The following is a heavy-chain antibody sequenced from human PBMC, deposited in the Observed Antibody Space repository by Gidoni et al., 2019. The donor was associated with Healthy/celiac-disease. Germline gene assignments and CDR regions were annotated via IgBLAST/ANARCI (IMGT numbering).Heavy chain of an antibody. CDR1: GCTVSSYA. CDR3: AKVWVSIVVVPAATPDY. V-gene: IGHV3-23*01. CDR2: ISGRGGSP. Sequence: EVQLLESGGGLVQPGGSLRRSCADSGCTVSSYARSWVRQAPGKGLEWVSAISGRGGSPYYADSVTGRFTISRDNSKNTLYLQMHSLRAEDTAVYYCAKVWVSIVVVPAATPDYWGQGTLVTVSS. D-gene: IGHD2-2*02. J-gene: IGHJ4*02.